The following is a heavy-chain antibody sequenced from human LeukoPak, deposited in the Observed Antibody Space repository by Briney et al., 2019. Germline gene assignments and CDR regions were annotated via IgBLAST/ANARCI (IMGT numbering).Heavy chain of an antibody. CDR3: ARDPFGQLPIDY. Sequence: SETLSLTCGVSGGSISSSYWWTWVRQPPGKGLEWIGEIYHNGDSNYNPSLKSRVTISVDKSKNQFSLKVTSVTAADTAVYYCARDPFGQLPIDYWGQGTLVTVSS. D-gene: IGHD2-2*01. CDR1: GGSISSSYW. J-gene: IGHJ4*02. V-gene: IGHV4-4*02. CDR2: IYHNGDS.